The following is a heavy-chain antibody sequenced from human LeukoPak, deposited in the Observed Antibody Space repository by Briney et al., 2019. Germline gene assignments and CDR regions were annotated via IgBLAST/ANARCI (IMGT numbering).Heavy chain of an antibody. CDR1: GFTFSSYA. CDR2: ISGSGGST. CDR3: AKDPSDHDYGDYSILAPDY. V-gene: IGHV3-23*01. J-gene: IGHJ4*02. Sequence: PGGSLRLSCAASGFTFSSYAMSWVRQAPGKGLEWVSAISGSGGSTYYADSVKGRFTISRDNSKNTLYLQMNSLRAEDTAVYYCAKDPSDHDYGDYSILAPDYWGQGTLVTVSS. D-gene: IGHD4-17*01.